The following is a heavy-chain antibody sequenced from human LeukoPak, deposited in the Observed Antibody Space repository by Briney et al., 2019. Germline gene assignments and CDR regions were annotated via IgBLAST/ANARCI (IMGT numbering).Heavy chain of an antibody. V-gene: IGHV4-59*01. CDR2: IYYSGST. CDR3: AREGTTHDAGSLFDY. CDR1: GGSISSYY. D-gene: IGHD4-17*01. Sequence: PSETLSLTCTVSGGSISSYYWSWIRQPPGKGLEWIGYIYYSGSTNYNPSLKSRVTISVDTSKNQFSLKPSSVTAADTAVYYCAREGTTHDAGSLFDYWGQGTLVTVSS. J-gene: IGHJ4*02.